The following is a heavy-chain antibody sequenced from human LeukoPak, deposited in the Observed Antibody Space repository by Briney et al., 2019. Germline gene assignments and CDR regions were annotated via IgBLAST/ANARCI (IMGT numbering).Heavy chain of an antibody. CDR1: GASISTYN. V-gene: IGHV4-59*08. D-gene: IGHD2-2*01. CDR2: LFSSGST. J-gene: IGHJ5*02. Sequence: SETLSLTCTVSGASISTYNWNWIRQPPGRGLEWLGCLFSSGSTNYNPSLKSRVTISVDTSKNQFSLKLSSVTAADTAVYYCARRAVVGSPARADNWFDPWGQGTLVTVSS. CDR3: ARRAVVGSPARADNWFDP.